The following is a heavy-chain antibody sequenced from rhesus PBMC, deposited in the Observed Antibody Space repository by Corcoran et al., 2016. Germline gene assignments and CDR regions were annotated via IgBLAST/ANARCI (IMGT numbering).Heavy chain of an antibody. Sequence: QVTLKESGPALVNTTQTLTLTCTFSGFSLTTGGLGVGWIRKPSRQTLEWLEHSYWDDDKRAMTSQKSKITISKETAKNQVVLTLTNMDPMDTATYYGARRRIGGTIYSHFDYWGQGVLVTVSS. V-gene: IGHV2-1*01. CDR1: GFSLTTGGLG. D-gene: IGHD1-1-1*01. CDR3: ARRRIGGTIYSHFDY. J-gene: IGHJ4*01. CDR2: SYWDDDK.